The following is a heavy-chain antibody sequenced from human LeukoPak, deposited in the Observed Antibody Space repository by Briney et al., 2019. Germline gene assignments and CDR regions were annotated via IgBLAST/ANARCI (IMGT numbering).Heavy chain of an antibody. D-gene: IGHD2-8*01. CDR1: GYTFTSYD. V-gene: IGHV1-8*02. Sequence: GASVKVSCKASGYTFTSYDINWVRQATGQGPEWLGWMNPNRGKTGYAQKFQGRVTMTRNTSISTVYMELSSLRSEDTAVYYCARANVRWLVLMGVQRRSYGMDVWGQGTTVTVSS. CDR3: ARANVRWLVLMGVQRRSYGMDV. J-gene: IGHJ6*02. CDR2: MNPNRGKT.